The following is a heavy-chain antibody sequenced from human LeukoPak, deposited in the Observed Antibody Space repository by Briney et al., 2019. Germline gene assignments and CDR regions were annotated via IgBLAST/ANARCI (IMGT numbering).Heavy chain of an antibody. CDR3: ARGGGAGGSVSYLGY. CDR2: INDSART. CDR1: GGSFRGYH. D-gene: IGHD3-10*01. V-gene: IGHV4-34*01. Sequence: PSETLSLTCAVYGGSFRGYHWSWIRQPPGKGLEWIGEINDSARTNYNPSLKSRVTISVDTSKNQFSLKLTSVTAADTAVYYCARGGGAGGSVSYLGYWGQGSLVTVSS. J-gene: IGHJ4*02.